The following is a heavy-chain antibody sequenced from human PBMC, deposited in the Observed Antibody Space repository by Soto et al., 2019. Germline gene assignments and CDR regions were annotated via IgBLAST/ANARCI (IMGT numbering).Heavy chain of an antibody. CDR2: IIPISGTA. J-gene: IGHJ4*02. CDR3: ASHYDSSGYYYRGLDY. Sequence: QVQLVQSGAEVKKPGSSVKVSCKASGGTFSSYAISWVRQAPGQGLEWMGGIIPISGTADYAQKFQGRVTITADESTSTAYMELSSLRSEDTAVYYCASHYDSSGYYYRGLDYCGQGTLVTVSS. V-gene: IGHV1-69*12. D-gene: IGHD3-22*01. CDR1: GGTFSSYA.